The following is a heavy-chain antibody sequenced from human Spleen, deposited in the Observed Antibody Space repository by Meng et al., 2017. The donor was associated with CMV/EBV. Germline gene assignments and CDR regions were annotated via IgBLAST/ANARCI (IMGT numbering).Heavy chain of an antibody. CDR3: ARASVLRFLDA. J-gene: IGHJ5*02. D-gene: IGHD3-3*01. CDR2: IYYSGST. Sequence: CAGSGGSVSSGSYYWSWIRQPPGKGLEWIGYIYYSGSTNYNPSLESRVTISADTPKKQFSLKLTSVTAADTAVYYCARASVLRFLDAWGQGTLVTVSS. CDR1: GGSVSSGSYY. V-gene: IGHV4-61*01.